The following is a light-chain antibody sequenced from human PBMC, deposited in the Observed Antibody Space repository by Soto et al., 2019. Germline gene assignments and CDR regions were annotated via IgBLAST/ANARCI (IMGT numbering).Light chain of an antibody. CDR1: SSNIGSNT. V-gene: IGLV1-44*01. J-gene: IGLJ3*02. CDR2: TND. Sequence: QAVVTQPPSASGTPGQRVTISCSGSSSNIGSNTVNWYQQLPGTAPKHLIYTNDQRPSGVPDRFSGSKSGTSASLAISGLRSEDEADYWCAAWDARLSAWVFGGGTKLTVL. CDR3: AAWDARLSAWV.